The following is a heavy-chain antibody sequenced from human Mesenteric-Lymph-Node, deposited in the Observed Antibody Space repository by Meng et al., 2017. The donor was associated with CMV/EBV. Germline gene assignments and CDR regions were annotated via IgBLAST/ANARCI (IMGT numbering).Heavy chain of an antibody. CDR2: INWNGDGI. Sequence: SLKISCVVAGINFHEHAMHWVRQVPGKGLEWVSGINWNGDGIGYADSVKGRFTISRDKAKNSLYLQMNSLRAEDTAVYYCARARPGIFGVAEEDYWGQGTLVTVSS. CDR3: ARARPGIFGVAEEDY. V-gene: IGHV3-9*01. J-gene: IGHJ4*02. D-gene: IGHD3-3*01. CDR1: GINFHEHA.